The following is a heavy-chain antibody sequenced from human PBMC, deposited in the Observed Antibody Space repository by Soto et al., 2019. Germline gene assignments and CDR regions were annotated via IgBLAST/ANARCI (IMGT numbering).Heavy chain of an antibody. J-gene: IGHJ6*02. CDR2: LYYSGNT. CDR1: GGSIISGAYY. CDR3: ARNPAITTTTFYGMDV. Sequence: SETLSLTCTVSGGSIISGAYYWGWIRQFPGKGLEWIGTLYYSGNTWYNPTLKSRVTISVDTSKDQLSLKLTSVTAADTAVYYCARNPAITTTTFYGMDVWGHGTTVTVSS. V-gene: IGHV4-39*01. D-gene: IGHD5-12*01.